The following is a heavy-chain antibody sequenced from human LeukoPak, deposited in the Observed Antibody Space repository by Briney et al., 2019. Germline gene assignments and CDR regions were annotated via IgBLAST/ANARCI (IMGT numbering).Heavy chain of an antibody. CDR3: AGERSTNAFEI. CDR1: GYSINSAYN. J-gene: IGHJ3*02. CDR2: ISHSGST. Sequence: KPSETLSLTCSVSGYSINSAYNWGWIRQPPGEGLEWVGSISHSGSTYYNPSLKSRVTISLDSSNNRFSLKLSSVTAADTAVYYCAGERSTNAFEIWGQGTVLTVSS. V-gene: IGHV4-38-2*02. D-gene: IGHD3-3*01.